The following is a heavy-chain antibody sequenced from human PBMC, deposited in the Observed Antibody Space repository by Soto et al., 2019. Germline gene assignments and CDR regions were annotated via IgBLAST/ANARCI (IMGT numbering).Heavy chain of an antibody. CDR1: GGSISSGPYS. D-gene: IGHD2-2*01. CDR3: ARLGGNCSSISCYGFYGMDV. Sequence: QLQLQESGPGLVKPSETLSLTCTVSGGSISSGPYSWGWIRQPPGEGLEWIGTFHYSENTYYNPSLESRVTISVDTSKNQFSLKVTSVTVADTAIYYCARLGGNCSSISCYGFYGMDVWGQGTTVIVSS. CDR2: FHYSENT. J-gene: IGHJ6*02. V-gene: IGHV4-39*01.